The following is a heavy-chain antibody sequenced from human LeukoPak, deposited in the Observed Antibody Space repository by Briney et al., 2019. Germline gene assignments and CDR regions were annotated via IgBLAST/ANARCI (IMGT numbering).Heavy chain of an antibody. J-gene: IGHJ4*02. D-gene: IGHD6-19*01. V-gene: IGHV1-2*06. CDR1: GYTFIDYY. CDR2: INVKSGAT. Sequence: ASVKVSCKASGYTFIDYYSNWVRQAPGQGPEWMGRINVKSGATDYAQKFQGRDTVTRDTSISTAYMELSSLRSDDTAVYYCARVGRESSTGWLDYWGQGALVTVSS. CDR3: ARVGRESSTGWLDY.